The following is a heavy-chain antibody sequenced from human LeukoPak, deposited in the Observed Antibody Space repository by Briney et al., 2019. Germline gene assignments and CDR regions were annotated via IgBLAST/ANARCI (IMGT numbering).Heavy chain of an antibody. J-gene: IGHJ4*02. V-gene: IGHV3-21*01. CDR3: ACEAAMDYFDY. CDR2: ISSSSSYI. D-gene: IGHD5-18*01. Sequence: GGSLRLSCAASGFTFRSYGMHWVRQAPGKGLEWVSSISSSSSYIYYADSVKGRFTISRDNAKNSLYLQMNSLRAEDTAVYYCACEAAMDYFDYWGQGTLVTVSS. CDR1: GFTFRSYG.